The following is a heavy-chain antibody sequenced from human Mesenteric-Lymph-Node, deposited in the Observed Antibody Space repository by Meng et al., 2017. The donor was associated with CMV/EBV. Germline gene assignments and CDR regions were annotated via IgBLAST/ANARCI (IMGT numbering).Heavy chain of an antibody. CDR2: IKQDGSEK. D-gene: IGHD2-8*02. J-gene: IGHJ4*02. CDR3: ARGGIVLRDY. Sequence: GESLKISCAASGFTFSNYWMSWVRQAPGKGLEWVANIKQDGSEKYYVDSVKGRFTISRDNAKNSLYLQMNSLRAEDTAVYYCARGGIVLRDYWGQGTLVTVSS. V-gene: IGHV3-7*01. CDR1: GFTFSNYW.